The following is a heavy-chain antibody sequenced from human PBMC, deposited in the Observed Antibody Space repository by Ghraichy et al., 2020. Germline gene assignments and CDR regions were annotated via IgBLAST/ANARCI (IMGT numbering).Heavy chain of an antibody. CDR2: IKTKPNGYAT. J-gene: IGHJ5*02. Sequence: GESLNISCTASAFSLRGSVIHWVRQASGKGLEWVGRIKTKPNGYATAYGASVTGRFTIYRDDSKNMAYLQMNNLKTEDTAMYYCTTQTPDWDCSITSCTNWFDPWGQGTFVTVSS. CDR1: AFSLRGSV. V-gene: IGHV3-73*01. CDR3: TTQTPDWDCSITSCTNWFDP. D-gene: IGHD2-2*01.